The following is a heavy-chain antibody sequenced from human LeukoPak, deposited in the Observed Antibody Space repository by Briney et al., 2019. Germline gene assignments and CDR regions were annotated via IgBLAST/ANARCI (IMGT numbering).Heavy chain of an antibody. CDR2: ISYDGNNH. D-gene: IGHD3-22*01. CDR3: AKDRYSDNTGHHYENEY. V-gene: IGHV3-30*18. J-gene: IGHJ4*02. Sequence: GGSLRLSCAASGFTFSSYGMHWVRQGPGKGLEWLAVISYDGNNHYSADSVKGRYTISRDNSKNTLYLQMNTLTAEDTAVYYCAKDRYSDNTGHHYENEYWGQGTLVTVSS. CDR1: GFTFSSYG.